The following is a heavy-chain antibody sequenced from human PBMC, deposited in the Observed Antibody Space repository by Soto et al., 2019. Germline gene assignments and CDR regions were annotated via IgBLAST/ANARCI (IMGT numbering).Heavy chain of an antibody. Sequence: QVQLQESGPGLVKPSETLSLTCTVSGGSISSYYWSWIRQPPGKGLEWIGYIYYSGSTNYNPSLRSRVTLSVXXSXNLXSLKLSSVTAADTAVYYCARHTYSGYEYYYYGMDVWGQGTTVTVSS. CDR2: IYYSGST. CDR1: GGSISSYY. D-gene: IGHD5-12*01. J-gene: IGHJ6*02. CDR3: ARHTYSGYEYYYYGMDV. V-gene: IGHV4-59*08.